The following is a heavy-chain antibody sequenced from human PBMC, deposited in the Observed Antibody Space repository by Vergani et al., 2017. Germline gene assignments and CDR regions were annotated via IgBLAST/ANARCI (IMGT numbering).Heavy chain of an antibody. V-gene: IGHV1-69*01. CDR2: IIPIFGTA. CDR1: GGTFSSYA. CDR3: AGAASAGMGKITDAFDI. Sequence: QVQLVQSGAEVKKPGSSVKVSCKASGGTFSSYAISWVRQAPGQGLEWMGGIIPIFGTANYAQKFQGRVTTTADESTSTAYMELSNLRSEDAAVYYGAGAASAGMGKITDAFDIWGQGTMVTVSS. J-gene: IGHJ3*02. D-gene: IGHD5-24*01.